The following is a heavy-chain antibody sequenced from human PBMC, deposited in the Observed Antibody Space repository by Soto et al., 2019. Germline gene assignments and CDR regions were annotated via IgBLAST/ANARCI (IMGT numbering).Heavy chain of an antibody. CDR1: GVTFISYG. Sequence: QVQLVESGGGVVQPGTYLRVSCAPSGVTFISYGMHWVRQAPGKGLEWVAVIWYDGSKQYYADSVKGRFTISRDNSKNTLYLQMNSLRAEDTAVYYCARDPGVTNYYFDYWGQGTLVTVSS. D-gene: IGHD3-3*01. J-gene: IGHJ4*02. CDR3: ARDPGVTNYYFDY. V-gene: IGHV3-33*01. CDR2: IWYDGSKQ.